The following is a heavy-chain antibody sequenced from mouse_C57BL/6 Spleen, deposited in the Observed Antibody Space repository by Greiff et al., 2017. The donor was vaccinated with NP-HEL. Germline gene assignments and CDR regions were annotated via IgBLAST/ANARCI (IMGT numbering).Heavy chain of an antibody. Sequence: QVQLKESGPELVKPGASVKISCKASGYAFSSSWMNWVKQRPGKGLEWIGRIYPGDGDTNYNGKFKGKATLTADKSSSTAYMQLSSLTSEDSAVYFCARSLDYDGVSAYWGQGTLVTVSA. CDR1: GYAFSSSW. J-gene: IGHJ3*01. CDR2: IYPGDGDT. CDR3: ARSLDYDGVSAY. D-gene: IGHD2-4*01. V-gene: IGHV1-82*01.